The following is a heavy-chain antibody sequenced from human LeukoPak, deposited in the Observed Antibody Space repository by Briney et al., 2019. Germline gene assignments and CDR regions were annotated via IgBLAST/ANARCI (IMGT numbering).Heavy chain of an antibody. J-gene: IGHJ3*02. D-gene: IGHD1-26*01. CDR1: GFTFSSYA. V-gene: IGHV3-23*01. CDR2: ISGSGGST. Sequence: VGSLRLSCAASGFTFSSYAMSWVRQAPGKGLEWVSAISGSGGSTYYADSVKGRFTISRDNSKNTLYLQMNSLRAEDTAVYYCAKGAGRGSYYFRAFDIWGQGTMVTVSS. CDR3: AKGAGRGSYYFRAFDI.